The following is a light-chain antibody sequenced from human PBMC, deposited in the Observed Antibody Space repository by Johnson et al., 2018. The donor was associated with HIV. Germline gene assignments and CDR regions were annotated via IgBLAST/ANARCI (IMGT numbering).Light chain of an antibody. Sequence: QPVLTQPPSVSGAPGQRVTISCTGSSSNIGAGYDVHWYQQFPGTAPKLLIYGNDNRPSGVPERFSGSKSGTSASLAITGLQAEDEADYYCQSYDNALSGSKGFGTGTEVTVL. J-gene: IGLJ1*01. CDR3: QSYDNALSGSKG. V-gene: IGLV1-40*01. CDR1: SSNIGAGYD. CDR2: GND.